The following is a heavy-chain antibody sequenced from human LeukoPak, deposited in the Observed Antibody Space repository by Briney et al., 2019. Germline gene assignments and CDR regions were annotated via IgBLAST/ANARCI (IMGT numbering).Heavy chain of an antibody. V-gene: IGHV4-4*07. CDR2: IYSSGST. Sequence: PSETLSLTCTVSGGSISGYYWGWIRQPAGKGLEWIGRIYSSGSTKYSPSLKSRVTMSVDTSKNQFSLKMNSVTAADTAVYYCARVGGDDSTGHYSVDYWGQGTLVTVSS. CDR1: GGSISGYY. CDR3: ARVGGDDSTGHYSVDY. D-gene: IGHD3-22*01. J-gene: IGHJ4*02.